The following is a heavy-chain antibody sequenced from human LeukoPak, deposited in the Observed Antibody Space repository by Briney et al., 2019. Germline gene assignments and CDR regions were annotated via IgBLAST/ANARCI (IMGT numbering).Heavy chain of an antibody. J-gene: IGHJ4*02. CDR3: AKDLSGRKGPFDY. CDR1: GFTFSSYG. D-gene: IGHD3-10*01. CDR2: ISSDGSNA. V-gene: IGHV3-30*18. Sequence: GGSLRLSCAASGFTFSSYGMHWVRQAPGKGLEWVAVISSDGSNAYYADSVKGRFTMSRDNSKNTLFVQMNSLRAEDTAAYYCAKDLSGRKGPFDYWGQGTLVTVSS.